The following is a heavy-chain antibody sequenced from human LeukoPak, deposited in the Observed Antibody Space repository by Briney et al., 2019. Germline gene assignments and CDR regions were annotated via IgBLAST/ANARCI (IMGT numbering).Heavy chain of an antibody. CDR3: ATLSGRSGWYSFDY. CDR1: GGSFSGYF. D-gene: IGHD6-19*01. V-gene: IGHV4-34*01. Sequence: SETLSLTCAVYGGSFSGYFWTWIRQPPGKRLEWIGEINHSGSANNNPSLRSRVTVSVDTSKNQFSLKLSSVTAADTAVYYCATLSGRSGWYSFDYWGQGTLVTASS. J-gene: IGHJ4*02. CDR2: INHSGSA.